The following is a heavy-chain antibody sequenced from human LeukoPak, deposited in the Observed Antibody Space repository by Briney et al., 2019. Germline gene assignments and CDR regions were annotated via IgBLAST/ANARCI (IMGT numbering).Heavy chain of an antibody. CDR1: GFTFSSYA. CDR2: ISYDGSNK. D-gene: IGHD2-2*02. J-gene: IGHJ4*02. CDR3: ARASYCSSTSCYRYFDY. Sequence: PGRSLRLSCAASGFTFSSYAMHWVRQAPGKGLEWVAVISYDGSNKYYADSVKGRFTISRDNSKNTLYLQMNSLRAEDTAVYYCARASYCSSTSCYRYFDYWGQGTLVTVSS. V-gene: IGHV3-30-3*01.